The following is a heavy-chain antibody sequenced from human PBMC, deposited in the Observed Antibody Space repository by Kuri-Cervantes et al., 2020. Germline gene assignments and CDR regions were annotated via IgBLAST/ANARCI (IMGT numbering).Heavy chain of an antibody. J-gene: IGHJ5*02. Sequence: SETLSLTCIVSDQSISTNYNWGWIRQPPGKGLEWIGSIYHSGSTYYNPSLKSRVTISVDTSKNQFSLKLSSVTAADTAVYYCASPYCSSTSCYENWFDPWGQGTLVTVSS. D-gene: IGHD2-2*01. V-gene: IGHV4-38-2*02. CDR1: DQSISTNYN. CDR3: ASPYCSSTSCYENWFDP. CDR2: IYHSGST.